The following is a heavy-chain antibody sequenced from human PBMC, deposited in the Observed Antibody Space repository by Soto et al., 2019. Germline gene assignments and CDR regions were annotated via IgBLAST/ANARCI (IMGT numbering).Heavy chain of an antibody. D-gene: IGHD4-17*01. CDR1: GGSISSGGYY. CDR3: EKGTVTTNAFDI. V-gene: IGHV4-31*03. CDR2: IYYSGST. Sequence: QVQLQESGPGLVKPSHTLSLTCTVSGGSISSGGYYWSWIRQHPGKGLEWIGSIYYSGSTYYNPSLKSRVTISVDTSKNQFALKLSSVTAADTSGYYGEKGTVTTNAFDIWGQGTMVTVSS. J-gene: IGHJ3*02.